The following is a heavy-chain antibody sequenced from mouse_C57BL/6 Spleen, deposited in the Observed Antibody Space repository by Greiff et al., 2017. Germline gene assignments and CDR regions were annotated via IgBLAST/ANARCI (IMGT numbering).Heavy chain of an antibody. CDR2: IYPGSGST. D-gene: IGHD2-4*01. V-gene: IGHV1-55*01. CDR3: ARANSPYDYDGWFAY. J-gene: IGHJ3*01. CDR1: GYTFTSYW. Sequence: QVQLQQPGAELVKPGASVKMSCKASGYTFTSYWITWVKQRPGQGLEWIGDIYPGSGSTNYNEKFKSKATLTGDTSSSTAYMQRSSLTSEDSAVYYWARANSPYDYDGWFAYWGQGTLVTVSA.